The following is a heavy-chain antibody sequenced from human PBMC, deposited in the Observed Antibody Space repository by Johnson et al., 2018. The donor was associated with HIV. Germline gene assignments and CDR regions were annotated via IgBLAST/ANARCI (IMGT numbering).Heavy chain of an antibody. CDR3: AKSPAKDHGGNSGAFDI. CDR1: GFSFDDYA. J-gene: IGHJ3*02. V-gene: IGHV3-9*01. CDR2: INWNSGNI. D-gene: IGHD4-23*01. Sequence: VQLVESGGGFVQPGRSLRLSCAASGFSFDDYAMHWVRQAPGKGLEWVSGINWNSGNIVYVDSVKGRFTISRDNAKNSLYLQMNSLRAEDTAVYYCAKSPAKDHGGNSGAFDIWGQGTMVTVSS.